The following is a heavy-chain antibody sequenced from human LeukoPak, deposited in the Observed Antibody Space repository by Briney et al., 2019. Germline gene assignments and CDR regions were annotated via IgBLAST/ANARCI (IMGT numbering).Heavy chain of an antibody. CDR2: MNPNSGNT. Sequence: GASVKVSCKASGYTLTSYGINWVRQATGQGLEWMGWMNPNSGNTGYAQKFQGRVTMTRNTSISTAYMELSSLRSEDTAVYYCARGPGYCSSTSCLHYYYYGMDVWGQGTTVTVSS. CDR1: GYTLTSYG. V-gene: IGHV1-8*02. D-gene: IGHD2-2*01. J-gene: IGHJ6*02. CDR3: ARGPGYCSSTSCLHYYYYGMDV.